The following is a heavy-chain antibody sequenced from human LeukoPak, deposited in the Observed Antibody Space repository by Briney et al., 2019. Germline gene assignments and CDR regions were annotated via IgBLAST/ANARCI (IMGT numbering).Heavy chain of an antibody. Sequence: ASVKVSCKASGGTFSSYAISWVRQAPGQGLEWMGGIIPIFGTANYAQKFQGRVTITADESTSTAYMELSSLRSEDTAVYYCARDKGAVVVPAAILGYYYYMDVWGKGTTVTVSS. D-gene: IGHD2-2*02. CDR2: IIPIFGTA. V-gene: IGHV1-69*13. CDR3: ARDKGAVVVPAAILGYYYYMDV. CDR1: GGTFSSYA. J-gene: IGHJ6*03.